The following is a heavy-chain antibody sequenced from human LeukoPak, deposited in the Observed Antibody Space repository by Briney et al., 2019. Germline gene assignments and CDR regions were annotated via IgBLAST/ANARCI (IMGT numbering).Heavy chain of an antibody. D-gene: IGHD1-26*01. CDR3: ARDGILNWFDP. CDR1: GGSISSGDYY. V-gene: IGHV4-30-4*01. J-gene: IGHJ5*02. CDR2: IYYSGST. Sequence: SETLSLTCTVSGGSISSGDYYWSWIRQPPGKGLEWIGYIYYSGSTYYNPSLKSRVTISVDTSKNQFSLKLSSVTAADTAVYYRARDGILNWFDPWGQGTLVTVSS.